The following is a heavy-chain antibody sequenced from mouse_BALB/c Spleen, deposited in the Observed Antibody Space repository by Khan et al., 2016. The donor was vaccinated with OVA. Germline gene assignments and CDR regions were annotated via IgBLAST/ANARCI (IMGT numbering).Heavy chain of an antibody. CDR2: ISPYYGDT. CDR1: GYTFTGFT. Sequence: QVQLKQSGAELVRPGASVKISCKASGYTFTGFTMHWVKQSHAKSLEWIGYISPYYGDTTYNQKFKGKATLTVDKSSSTAYMQLGNLTSEDSAVYYCTRQGEGDWFAYWGQGTLVTVSA. CDR3: TRQGEGDWFAY. J-gene: IGHJ3*01. D-gene: IGHD3-3*01. V-gene: IGHV1S137*01.